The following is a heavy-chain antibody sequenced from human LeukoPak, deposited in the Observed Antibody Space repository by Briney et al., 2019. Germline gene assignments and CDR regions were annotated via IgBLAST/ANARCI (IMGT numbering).Heavy chain of an antibody. D-gene: IGHD1-26*01. CDR3: ASSAWWELLPLDY. J-gene: IGHJ4*02. Sequence: SETLSLTCTVSGGSISSYYWSWIRQPPGEGLEWIGYIYYSGSTNYNPSLKSRVTISVDTSKNQFSLKLSSVTAADTAVYYCASSAWWELLPLDYWGQGTLVTVSS. V-gene: IGHV4-59*12. CDR1: GGSISSYY. CDR2: IYYSGST.